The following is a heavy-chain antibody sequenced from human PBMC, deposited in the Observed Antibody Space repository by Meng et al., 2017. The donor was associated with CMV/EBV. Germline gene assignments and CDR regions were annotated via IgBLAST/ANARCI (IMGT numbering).Heavy chain of an antibody. V-gene: IGHV4-39*07. J-gene: IGHJ4*02. CDR2: IYYSGST. Sequence: QLQPQEPGPGLVKPSQTLSLTCTVSGGSISSSSYYWGWIRQPPGKGLEWIGSIYYSGSTYYNPSLKSRVTISVDTSKNQFSLKLSSVTAADTAVYYCARVSVSYGYRLGYWGQGTLVTVSS. D-gene: IGHD3-16*02. CDR3: ARVSVSYGYRLGY. CDR1: GGSISSSSYY.